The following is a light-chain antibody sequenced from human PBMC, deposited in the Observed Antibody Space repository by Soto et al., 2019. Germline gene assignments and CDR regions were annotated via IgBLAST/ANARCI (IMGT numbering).Light chain of an antibody. CDR3: SSYTSSNPLV. J-gene: IGLJ2*01. V-gene: IGLV2-14*01. CDR2: EVS. Sequence: QSALTQPASVSGSPGQSITISCSGTSSDVGAYNYVSWYQQYPGKVPKLMIYEVSNRPSGVSIRFSGSKSDNTASLTISGLQAEDEADYYGSSYTSSNPLVFGEGTKLTVL. CDR1: SSDVGAYNY.